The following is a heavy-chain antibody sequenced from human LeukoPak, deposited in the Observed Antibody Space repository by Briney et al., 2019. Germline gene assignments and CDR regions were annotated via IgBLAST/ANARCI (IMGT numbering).Heavy chain of an antibody. CDR2: ISDNSNYI. D-gene: IGHD6-19*01. CDR1: GFIFSSYS. Sequence: GGSLRLSCAASGFIFSSYSVTWVRQAPGKGLEWVSSISDNSNYIYYADSVKGRFTISRDNAKNSLYLQMNSLRAEDTAVYFCAREVRVAVENWGQGTLVTVSS. CDR3: AREVRVAVEN. J-gene: IGHJ4*02. V-gene: IGHV3-21*01.